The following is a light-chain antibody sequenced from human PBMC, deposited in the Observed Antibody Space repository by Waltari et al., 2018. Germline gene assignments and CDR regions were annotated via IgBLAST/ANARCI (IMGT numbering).Light chain of an antibody. Sequence: QSALTQPASVSGSPGQSITISCTGTSRDFGPFNLVSWYQQHPGKVPKLMIYEASRRPSGVSNRFSGSKAGNTASLTISGLQAEDEADYYCCSYAGSSTYVFGTGTKVTVL. CDR3: CSYAGSSTYV. J-gene: IGLJ1*01. CDR1: SRDFGPFNL. V-gene: IGLV2-23*01. CDR2: EAS.